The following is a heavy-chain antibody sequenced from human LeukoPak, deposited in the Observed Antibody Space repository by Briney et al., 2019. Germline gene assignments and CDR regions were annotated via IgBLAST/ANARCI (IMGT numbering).Heavy chain of an antibody. J-gene: IGHJ6*03. CDR1: GFTFSSYA. CDR3: ARGDNWNSYYYYYMDV. CDR2: ISSDGSTI. V-gene: IGHV3-48*04. D-gene: IGHD1-7*01. Sequence: GGSLRLSCAASGFTFSSYAMSWVRQAPGKGLEWVSYISSDGSTIYYADSVKGRLTISRDNAKNSLYLRMNSLRAEDTAVYYCARGDNWNSYYYYYMDVWGKGTTVTVSS.